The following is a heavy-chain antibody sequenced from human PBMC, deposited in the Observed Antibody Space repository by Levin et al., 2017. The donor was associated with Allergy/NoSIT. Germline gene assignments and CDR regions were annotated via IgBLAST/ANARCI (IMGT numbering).Heavy chain of an antibody. V-gene: IGHV1-2*02. Sequence: GESLKISCKASGYSFTGYYMHWVRQAPGQGLEWMGWINPNSGGTNYAQKFQGRVTMTRDTSISTAYMELRRLRSDDTAVYYWASSSTYCSGGTCYLGYWGQGTLVTVSS. CDR1: GYSFTGYY. D-gene: IGHD2-15*01. CDR3: ASSSTYCSGGTCYLGY. J-gene: IGHJ4*02. CDR2: INPNSGGT.